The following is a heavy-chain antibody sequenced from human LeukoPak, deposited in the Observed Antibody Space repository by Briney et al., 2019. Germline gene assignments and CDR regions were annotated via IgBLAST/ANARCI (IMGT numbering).Heavy chain of an antibody. CDR3: ARVGSHNFAFDI. V-gene: IGHV3-30*03. CDR2: ISYDGNNK. J-gene: IGHJ3*02. CDR1: GFTFSYYV. Sequence: PGGSLRLSCSASGFTFSYYVMHWVRQAPGKGLEWVAVISYDGNNKYYTDSVKGRFTISRDNSKNTVSLQMNSLRADDTAVYYCARVGSHNFAFDIWGQGTMVTVSS.